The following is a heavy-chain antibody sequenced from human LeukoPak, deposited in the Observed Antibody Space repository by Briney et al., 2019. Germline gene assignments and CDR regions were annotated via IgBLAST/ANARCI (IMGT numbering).Heavy chain of an antibody. CDR1: GFTFIDYT. Sequence: GGSLRLSCTTSGFTFIDYTTHWVRQAPGEGSEWVALASSDGSDKQYADSVKGRFTISRDDSKNTLYLEMNTLKDEDTAVYYCARAHSASWYAAYWGHGTRVTVSS. J-gene: IGHJ4*03. CDR2: ASSDGSDK. CDR3: ARAHSASWYAAY. D-gene: IGHD2-2*01. V-gene: IGHV3-30*04.